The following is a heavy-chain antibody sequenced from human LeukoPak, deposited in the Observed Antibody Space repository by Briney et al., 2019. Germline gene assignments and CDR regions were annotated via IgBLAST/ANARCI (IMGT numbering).Heavy chain of an antibody. CDR3: ARDRITMVRGPFDY. Sequence: GGSLRLSCAASGFTSSSYAMHWVRQAPGKGLEWVAVISYDGSNKYYADSVKGQFTISRDNSKNTLYLQMNSLRAEDTAVYYCARDRITMVRGPFDYWGQGTLVTVSS. CDR1: GFTSSSYA. CDR2: ISYDGSNK. J-gene: IGHJ4*02. D-gene: IGHD3-10*01. V-gene: IGHV3-30*04.